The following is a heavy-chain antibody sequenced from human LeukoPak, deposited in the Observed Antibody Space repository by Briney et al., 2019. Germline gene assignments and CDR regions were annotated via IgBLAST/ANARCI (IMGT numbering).Heavy chain of an antibody. J-gene: IGHJ4*02. D-gene: IGHD3-10*01. V-gene: IGHV3-30*04. CDR2: ISKDGNDK. CDR3: ARDYVGSRSGSFDY. CDR1: GFIFRIYA. Sequence: GGSLRLSCAASGFIFRIYAMHWVRQPPGKGLEWVAVISKDGNDKYYADSVKGRCTISRDNAKNSLYLQMNSLRDEDTAVYYCARDYVGSRSGSFDYWGQGTLVTVSP.